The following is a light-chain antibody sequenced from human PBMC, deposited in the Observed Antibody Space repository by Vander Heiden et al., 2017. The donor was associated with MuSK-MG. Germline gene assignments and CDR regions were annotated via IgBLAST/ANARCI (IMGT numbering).Light chain of an antibody. J-gene: IGKJ1*01. Sequence: DIQMTQSPSSLSASVGDRVTITCRASQGISFYVNWYQRKPGEAPKLLIYSASTLQGGVPYRFSGSGSGTDFTLTISSLHPEDFATYYCQQSDSTPWTFGQGTKVEVK. CDR2: SAS. CDR1: QGISFY. CDR3: QQSDSTPWT. V-gene: IGKV1-39*01.